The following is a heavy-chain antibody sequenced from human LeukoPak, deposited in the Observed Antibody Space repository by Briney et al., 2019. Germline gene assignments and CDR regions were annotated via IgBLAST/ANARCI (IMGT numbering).Heavy chain of an antibody. CDR1: GGSISSGDYY. J-gene: IGHJ6*03. D-gene: IGHD6-6*01. Sequence: SETLSLTCTVSGGSISSGDYYWSWIRQPPGKGLEWIGYIYYSGSTYYNPSLKSRVTISVDTSKNQFSLKLSSVTAADTAVYYCARGSGSSSTNYYYYMDVWGKGTTVTVSS. CDR2: IYYSGST. V-gene: IGHV4-30-4*08. CDR3: ARGSGSSSTNYYYYMDV.